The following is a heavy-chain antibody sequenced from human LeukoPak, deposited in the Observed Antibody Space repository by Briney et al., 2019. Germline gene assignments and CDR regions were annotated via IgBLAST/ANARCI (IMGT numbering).Heavy chain of an antibody. CDR3: ARGCRGGDCYSDY. Sequence: GGSLRLSCAASGFTFSNYWMHWVRQAPGKGLVWVSRINSDGSSTSYADSVKGRFTISRDNAKNTLDLQMNSFRAGDPALFYFARGCRGGDCYSDYWGQGTLVTVSS. CDR2: INSDGSST. CDR1: GFTFSNYW. V-gene: IGHV3-74*01. J-gene: IGHJ4*02. D-gene: IGHD2-21*02.